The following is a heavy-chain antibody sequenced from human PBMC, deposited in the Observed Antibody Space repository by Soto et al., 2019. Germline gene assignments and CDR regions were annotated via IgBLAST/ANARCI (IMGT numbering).Heavy chain of an antibody. Sequence: GASVKVSCKASGYTFTSYYMHWVRQAPGQGLEWMGKINPSGGSTSYAQKFQGRVTMTRDTSTSTVYMELSSLRSEDTAVYYCARARLSGYSFRGFDPWGQGTLVTVSS. V-gene: IGHV1-46*01. CDR3: ARARLSGYSFRGFDP. CDR2: INPSGGST. D-gene: IGHD3-22*01. CDR1: GYTFTSYY. J-gene: IGHJ5*02.